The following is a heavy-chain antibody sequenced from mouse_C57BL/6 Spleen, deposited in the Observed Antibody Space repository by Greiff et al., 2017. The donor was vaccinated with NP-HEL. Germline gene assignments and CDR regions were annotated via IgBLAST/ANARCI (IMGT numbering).Heavy chain of an antibody. D-gene: IGHD2-1*01. Sequence: VQLKQPGAELVKPGASVKLSCKASGYTFTSYWMHWVKQRPGRGLEWIGRIDPNSGGTKYNEKFKSKATLTVDQPSSTAYMQLSSLTSEDSAVYYCAKADYGNYVGYYFDYWGQGTTLTVSS. J-gene: IGHJ2*01. CDR3: AKADYGNYVGYYFDY. CDR1: GYTFTSYW. V-gene: IGHV1-72*01. CDR2: IDPNSGGT.